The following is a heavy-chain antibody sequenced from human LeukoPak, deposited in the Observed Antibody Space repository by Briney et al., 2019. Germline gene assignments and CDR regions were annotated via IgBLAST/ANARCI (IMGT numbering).Heavy chain of an antibody. CDR1: GYTFTGYY. J-gene: IGHJ3*02. D-gene: IGHD5-24*01. CDR3: ASEAERWLQSYDAFDI. CDR2: IIPIFGTA. Sequence: SVKVSCKASGYTFTGYYMHWVRQAPGQGLEWMGGIIPIFGTANYAQKFQGRVTITADESTSTAYMELSSLRSEDTAVYYCASEAERWLQSYDAFDIWGQGTMVTVSS. V-gene: IGHV1-69*13.